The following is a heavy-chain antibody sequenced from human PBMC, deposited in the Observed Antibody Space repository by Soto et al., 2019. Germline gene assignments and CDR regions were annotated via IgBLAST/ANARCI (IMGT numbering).Heavy chain of an antibody. D-gene: IGHD3-3*01. Sequence: SETLSLTCAVYGGSFSSYYWRWIRQPPGKGLEWIGEINHSASTNYNPPLKTRVTLSVNTSKNQFSLRLSSVTAADTAVYYCARGRYDFWSGYYRGVLDYWGQGPLVTVS. CDR3: ARGRYDFWSGYYRGVLDY. CDR1: GGSFSSYY. V-gene: IGHV4-34*01. CDR2: INHSAST. J-gene: IGHJ4*02.